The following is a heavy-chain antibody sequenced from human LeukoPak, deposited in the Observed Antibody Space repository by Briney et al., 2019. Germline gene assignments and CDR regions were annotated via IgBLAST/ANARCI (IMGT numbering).Heavy chain of an antibody. J-gene: IGHJ4*02. CDR3: ARLSFDDSSGY. V-gene: IGHV4-38-2*01. Sequence: SETLSLTCAVSGYSISSGYYWGWIRPPPGKGLEWTGSIYDSGSTYYNPSLKSRVTISVDTSKNQFSLKLSSVTAADTAVYYGARLSFDDSSGYWGQGTLVTVSS. CDR2: IYDSGST. D-gene: IGHD3-22*01. CDR1: GYSISSGYY.